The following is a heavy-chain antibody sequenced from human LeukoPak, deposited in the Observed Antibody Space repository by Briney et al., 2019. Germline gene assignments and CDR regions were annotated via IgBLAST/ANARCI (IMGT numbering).Heavy chain of an antibody. CDR1: GYTFTSYY. Sequence: ASVKVSCKASGYTFTSYYMHWVRQAPGQGLEWMGITNPSGGSTSYAQKFQGRVTMTRDMSTSTVYMELSSLRSEDTAVYYCARDDGGYDSSLIIWGQGTLVTVSS. D-gene: IGHD5-12*01. CDR2: TNPSGGST. J-gene: IGHJ4*02. CDR3: ARDDGGYDSSLII. V-gene: IGHV1-46*01.